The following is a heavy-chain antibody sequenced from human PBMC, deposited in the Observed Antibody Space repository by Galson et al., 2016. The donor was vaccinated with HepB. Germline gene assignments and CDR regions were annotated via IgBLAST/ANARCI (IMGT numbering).Heavy chain of an antibody. J-gene: IGHJ6*02. CDR3: ARPYSSGWRSRFLYYYYGMDV. D-gene: IGHD6-19*01. CDR1: GYTFTSYG. Sequence: SVKVSCKASGYTFTSYGISWVRQAPGQGLEWMGWISAYNGNRNYAQKLQGRVTLTTDTSTSTAYMELRSLRSDDTAIYYCARPYSSGWRSRFLYYYYGMDVWGQGTTVTVSS. V-gene: IGHV1-18*04. CDR2: ISAYNGNR.